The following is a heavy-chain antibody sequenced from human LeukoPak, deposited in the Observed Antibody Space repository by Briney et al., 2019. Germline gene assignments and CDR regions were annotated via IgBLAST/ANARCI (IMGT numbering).Heavy chain of an antibody. CDR2: IKQDGSEK. J-gene: IGHJ4*02. D-gene: IGHD2-2*01. V-gene: IGHV3-7*01. CDR3: ARDGNIGYCSSTSCYGYFDY. Sequence: GGSLRLSCAASGFTFSSHWMSWVRQAPGKGLQWVANIKQDGSEKNYVDSVKGRFTISRDNAKNSLYLQMHSLRAEDTAVYYCARDGNIGYCSSTSCYGYFDYWGQGTLVTVSS. CDR1: GFTFSSHW.